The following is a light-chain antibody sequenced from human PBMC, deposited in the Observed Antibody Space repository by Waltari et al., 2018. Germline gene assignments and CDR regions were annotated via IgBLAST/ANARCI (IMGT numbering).Light chain of an antibody. V-gene: IGLV3-21*03. CDR1: NIGSQG. Sequence: SYVLTQPPSVSVAPGKTPTITCGGDNIGSQGVHWYQQRPGQAPVLVVYDDSDRPSDIPERFSGSISGNRATLTVSRVEAGDEADYYCQVWDSSRDLVLIGGGTKLTVL. CDR2: DDS. J-gene: IGLJ2*01. CDR3: QVWDSSRDLVL.